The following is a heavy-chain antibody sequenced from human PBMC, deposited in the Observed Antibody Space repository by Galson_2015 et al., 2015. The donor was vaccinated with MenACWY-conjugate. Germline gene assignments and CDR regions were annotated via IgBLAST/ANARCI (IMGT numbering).Heavy chain of an antibody. CDR2: ISSGSSTI. J-gene: IGHJ4*02. Sequence: LRLSCAASGFTFSSYSMNWVRQAPGRGLEWASYISSGSSTIYYADSVKGRFIISRDNAKNSLYLQMNSLRAEDTAVYYCARVPLIGVVATGFWGQGTLVTVSS. V-gene: IGHV3-48*04. D-gene: IGHD3-3*01. CDR1: GFTFSSYS. CDR3: ARVPLIGVVATGF.